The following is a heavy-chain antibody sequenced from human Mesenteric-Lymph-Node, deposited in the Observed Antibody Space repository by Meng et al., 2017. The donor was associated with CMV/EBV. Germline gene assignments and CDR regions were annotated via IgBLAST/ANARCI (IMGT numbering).Heavy chain of an antibody. J-gene: IGHJ4*02. CDR3: ATGGPGTSGTTIDY. CDR1: GYTFIDYY. D-gene: IGHD1-1*01. Sequence: ASVKVSCKTSGYTFIDYYMHWVRQAPGQGLECMGWINPKNGVTNYAQKFQGRVTMTRDTSISTVYTELSSLTSDDTALYYCATGGPGTSGTTIDYWGQGTLVTVSS. CDR2: INPKNGVT. V-gene: IGHV1-2*02.